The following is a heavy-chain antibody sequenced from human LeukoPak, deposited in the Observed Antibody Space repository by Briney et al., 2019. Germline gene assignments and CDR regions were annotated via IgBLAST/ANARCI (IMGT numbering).Heavy chain of an antibody. CDR1: GFTFSSYG. D-gene: IGHD3-22*01. Sequence: GGSLRLSCAASGFTFSSYGMSWVRQAPGKGVEWVSAIIESGGSTFYADSVKGRFTISRDNSKNTLYLQMNSLRAEDTAVYYCAKHYDSSGYYFDYWGQGTLVTVSS. J-gene: IGHJ4*02. CDR2: IIESGGST. V-gene: IGHV3-23*01. CDR3: AKHYDSSGYYFDY.